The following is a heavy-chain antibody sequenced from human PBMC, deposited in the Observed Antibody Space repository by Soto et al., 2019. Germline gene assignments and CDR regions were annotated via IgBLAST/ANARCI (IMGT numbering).Heavy chain of an antibody. Sequence: PGGSLRLSCAASGFTFSSYGMHWVRQAPGKGLEWVAVIWYDGSNKYYADSVKGRFTTSRDNSKNTLYLQMNSLRAEDTAVYYCAREHSPCSSSFCLFGPRPRGPIKPVDYWGQGTLVTVSS. V-gene: IGHV3-33*01. J-gene: IGHJ4*02. CDR1: GFTFSSYG. CDR2: IWYDGSNK. CDR3: AREHSPCSSSFCLFGPRPRGPIKPVDY. D-gene: IGHD6-6*01.